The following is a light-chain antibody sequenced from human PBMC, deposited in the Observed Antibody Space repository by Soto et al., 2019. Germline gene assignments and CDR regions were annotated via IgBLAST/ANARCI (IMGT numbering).Light chain of an antibody. CDR2: DAS. J-gene: IGKJ1*01. CDR1: QSIGTW. V-gene: IGKV1-5*01. Sequence: DIQMTQSASTLSGSVGDRVTITCGASQSIGTWLAWYQQKPGKAPKLLIFDASTLESGVASRFSGSGSGTDFTLTISSLQPDDFATYYCQQYSDSSGALGQGTKVDIK. CDR3: QQYSDSSGA.